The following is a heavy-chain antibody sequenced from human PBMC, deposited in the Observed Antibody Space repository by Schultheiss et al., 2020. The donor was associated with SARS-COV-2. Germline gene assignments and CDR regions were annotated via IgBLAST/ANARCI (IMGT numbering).Heavy chain of an antibody. Sequence: SETLSLTCAVYGGSFSGYYWSWIRQHPGKGLEWIGEIYHSGSTNYNPSLKSRVTMSVDTSKNQFSLKLSSVTAADTAVYYCARDYYYDSSGYYYFDYWGQGTLVTVSS. CDR1: GGSFSGYY. J-gene: IGHJ4*02. CDR3: ARDYYYDSSGYYYFDY. V-gene: IGHV4-34*01. D-gene: IGHD3-22*01. CDR2: IYHSGST.